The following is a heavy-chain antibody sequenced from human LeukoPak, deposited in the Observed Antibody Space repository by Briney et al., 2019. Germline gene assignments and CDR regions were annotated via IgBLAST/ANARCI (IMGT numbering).Heavy chain of an antibody. V-gene: IGHV7-4-1*02. CDR1: GYTFTGYY. Sequence: GASVKVSCKASGYTFTGYYMHWVRQAPGQGLEWMGWINTNTGNPTYAQGFFTGRYVFSLDTSVNTAYLQITGLKADDTAVYYCGRDPKLGIRGYTYGYTDFWGQGTLVTVAS. CDR2: INTNTGNP. CDR3: GRDPKLGIRGYTYGYTDF. J-gene: IGHJ4*02. D-gene: IGHD5-18*01.